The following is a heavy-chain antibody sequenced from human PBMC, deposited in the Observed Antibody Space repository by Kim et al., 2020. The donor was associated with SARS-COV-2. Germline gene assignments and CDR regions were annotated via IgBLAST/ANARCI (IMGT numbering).Heavy chain of an antibody. CDR1: GFTFSSYA. Sequence: GGSLRLSCAASGFTFSSYAMHWVRQAPGKGLEWVAVIWYDGSKKYYADSVKGRFTISRDNSKNTLYLQVNSLRAEDTAVYYCAKEIAVAGTYNYYGMDV. V-gene: IGHV3-33*06. CDR2: IWYDGSKK. D-gene: IGHD6-13*01. J-gene: IGHJ6*01. CDR3: AKEIAVAGTYNYYGMDV.